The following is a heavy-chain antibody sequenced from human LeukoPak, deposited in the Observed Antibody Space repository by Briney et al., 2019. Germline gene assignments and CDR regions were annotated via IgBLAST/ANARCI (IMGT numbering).Heavy chain of an antibody. J-gene: IGHJ4*02. V-gene: IGHV1-69*13. D-gene: IGHD2-15*01. CDR2: IIPIFGTA. Sequence: SVKVSCKASGGTFSSYAISWVRQAPGQGLEWMGGIIPIFGTANYAQKFRGRVTITADESTSTAYMELSSLRSEDTAVYYCASGPTPDYFDYWGQGTLVTVSS. CDR1: GGTFSSYA. CDR3: ASGPTPDYFDY.